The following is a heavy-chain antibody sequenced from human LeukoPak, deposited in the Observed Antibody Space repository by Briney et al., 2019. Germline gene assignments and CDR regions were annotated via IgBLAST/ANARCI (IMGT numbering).Heavy chain of an antibody. V-gene: IGHV4-4*07. CDR2: IYTSGST. CDR3: ARDLYGSGSYYDYAFDI. Sequence: SETLSLTCTLSGGSISIYRWSWIRQPAGKGLEWIGRIYTSGSTNYNPSLKSRVTISVDTSKNQFSLKLSSVTAADTAVYYCARDLYGSGSYYDYAFDIWGQGTMVTVSS. D-gene: IGHD3-10*01. CDR1: GGSISIYR. J-gene: IGHJ3*02.